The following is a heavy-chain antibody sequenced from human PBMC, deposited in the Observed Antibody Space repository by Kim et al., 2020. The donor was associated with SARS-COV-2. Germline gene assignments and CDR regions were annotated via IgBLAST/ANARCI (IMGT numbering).Heavy chain of an antibody. CDR1: GFGFSSYS. Sequence: GGSLRLSCAASGFGFSSYSMNWVRQAPGKGLEWVAYISSSTSTIYYADSVKGRFTISRDNAKNSLYLQMNSLRDGDTAVYYCVRDNYGSGSYYNVTYYYYGMDVWGQGTTVTVSS. CDR3: VRDNYGSGSYYNVTYYYYGMDV. D-gene: IGHD3-10*01. J-gene: IGHJ6*02. V-gene: IGHV3-48*02. CDR2: ISSSTSTI.